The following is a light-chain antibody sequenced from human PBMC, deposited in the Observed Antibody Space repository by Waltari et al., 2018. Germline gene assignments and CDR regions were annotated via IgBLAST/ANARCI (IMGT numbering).Light chain of an antibody. CDR3: GTWDSSLRSAL. CDR2: DND. J-gene: IGLJ2*01. CDR1: RSHIENWR. Sequence: QSILTQPPSVSAAPGQKVTISCSSGRSHIENWRLSWYQQLPGTAPKLVIYDNDKRPSGVSGRFSGSKSGASATLGISGLQTGDEAVYYCGTWDSSLRSALFGGGTNLTVL. V-gene: IGLV1-51*01.